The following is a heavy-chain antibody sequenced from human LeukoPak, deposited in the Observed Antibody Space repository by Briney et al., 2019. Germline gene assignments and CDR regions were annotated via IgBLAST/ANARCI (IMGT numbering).Heavy chain of an antibody. J-gene: IGHJ4*02. D-gene: IGHD2-2*01. CDR1: GGSFSGYY. CDR2: INHSGST. Sequence: SETLSLTCAVYGGSFSGYYWSWIRRPPGKGLEWIGEINHSGSTNYNPSLKSRATISVDTSKNQFSLKLSSVTAADTAVYYCARGRRYCSSTSCYPPQPFGYWGQGTLVTVSS. CDR3: ARGRRYCSSTSCYPPQPFGY. V-gene: IGHV4-34*01.